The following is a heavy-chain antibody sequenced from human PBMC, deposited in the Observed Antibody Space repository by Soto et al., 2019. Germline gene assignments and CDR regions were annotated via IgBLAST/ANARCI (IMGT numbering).Heavy chain of an antibody. Sequence: GGSLRLSCAASGFTFSSFAMTWVRQAPGKGLEWVSGISGGDGSASYADSVKGRFTISRDNSKNTLSLQMNRLRAEDTAVYYCAKDDWSYFFDYWGQGTLVTVSS. D-gene: IGHD3-10*01. CDR2: ISGGDGSA. CDR3: AKDDWSYFFDY. J-gene: IGHJ4*01. CDR1: GFTFSSFA. V-gene: IGHV3-23*01.